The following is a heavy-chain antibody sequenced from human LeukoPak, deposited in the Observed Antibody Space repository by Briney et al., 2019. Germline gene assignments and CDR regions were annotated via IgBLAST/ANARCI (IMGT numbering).Heavy chain of an antibody. CDR1: GYTFTSYG. V-gene: IGHV1-18*01. Sequence: RASVKVSCKASGYTFTSYGISWVRQAPGQGLEWMGWISAYNGNTNYAQKLQGRVTMTTDTSTSTAYMELRSLRSDDTAVYYCARDDRTGYSYGDDAFDIWGQGTMVTVSS. D-gene: IGHD5-18*01. CDR3: ARDDRTGYSYGDDAFDI. CDR2: ISAYNGNT. J-gene: IGHJ3*02.